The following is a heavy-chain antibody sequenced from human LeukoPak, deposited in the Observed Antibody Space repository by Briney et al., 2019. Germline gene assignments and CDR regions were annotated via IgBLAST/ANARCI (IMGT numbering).Heavy chain of an antibody. CDR3: AKAPFITMVRGVISSYFDY. V-gene: IGHV3-23*01. CDR1: GFTFSSYA. Sequence: PGGSLRLSCAASGFTFSSYAMSWVRQAPGKGLEWVSAISGSGGRTYYADSVKGRFTISRDNSKNTLYLQMNSLRAEDTAVYYCAKAPFITMVRGVISSYFDYWGQGTLVTVSS. CDR2: ISGSGGRT. D-gene: IGHD3-10*01. J-gene: IGHJ4*02.